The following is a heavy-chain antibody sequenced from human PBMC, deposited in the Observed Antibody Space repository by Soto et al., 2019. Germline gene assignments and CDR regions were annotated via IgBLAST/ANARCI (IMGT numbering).Heavy chain of an antibody. V-gene: IGHV1-3*01. CDR1: GYTFTSYA. CDR2: INAGNGKT. CDR3: ARDLQADY. J-gene: IGHJ4*02. Sequence: QDQLVQSGAEVKKPGASVKVSCKASGYTFTSYAMHWVRQAPGQRLEWMGWINAGNGKTKYSQKFQVRVTITRDTSASTAYMELSSLRSEDTAVYYCARDLQADYWGQGTLVTVSS.